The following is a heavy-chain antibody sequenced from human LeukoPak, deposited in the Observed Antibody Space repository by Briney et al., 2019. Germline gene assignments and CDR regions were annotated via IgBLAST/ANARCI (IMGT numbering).Heavy chain of an antibody. V-gene: IGHV4-31*11. CDR3: ARSTVAGDAFDI. J-gene: IGHJ3*02. Sequence: PSETLSLTCAVSGGSISNGSYYWSWIRQYPGKGLEWIGYIHYTGSTYYDPSLRSRLTMSVDTPKNQFSLRLRSVTAADTAVYYCARSTVAGDAFDIWGQGTMVTVSS. D-gene: IGHD4-23*01. CDR1: GGSISNGSYY. CDR2: IHYTGST.